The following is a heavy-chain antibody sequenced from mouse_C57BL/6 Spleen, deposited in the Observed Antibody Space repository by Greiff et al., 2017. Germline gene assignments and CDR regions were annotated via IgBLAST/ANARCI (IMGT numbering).Heavy chain of an antibody. CDR2: INPSTGGT. V-gene: IGHV1-42*01. CDR3: ATLYDGYSWFAY. J-gene: IGHJ3*01. Sequence: EVHLVESGPELVKPGASVKISCKASGYSFTGYYMNWVKQSPEKSLEWIGEINPSTGGTTYNQKFKAKATLTVDKSSSTAYMQLKSLTSEDSAVYYCATLYDGYSWFAYWGQGTLVTVSA. D-gene: IGHD2-3*01. CDR1: GYSFTGYY.